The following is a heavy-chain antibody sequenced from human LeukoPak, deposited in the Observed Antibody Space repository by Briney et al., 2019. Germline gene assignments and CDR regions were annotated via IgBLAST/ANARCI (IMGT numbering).Heavy chain of an antibody. CDR3: ARHRASAFEYFDY. V-gene: IGHV4-39*01. J-gene: IGHJ4*02. CDR2: IYYSGST. D-gene: IGHD3-3*02. CDR1: GGSISSSSYY. Sequence: SETLSLTCTISGGSISSSSYYWGWIRQPPGKGLEWIGSIYYSGSTYYNPSLKSRVTISVDTSKNQFSLKLSSVTAADTAVYYCARHRASAFEYFDYWGQGTLVTVSS.